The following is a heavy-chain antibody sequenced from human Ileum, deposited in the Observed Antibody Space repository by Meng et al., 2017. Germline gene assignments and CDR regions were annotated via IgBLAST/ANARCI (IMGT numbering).Heavy chain of an antibody. Sequence: HVLLQGVGPGLVSPAETLSLICTVSGGSVSSDGFQWGWVRQPPGKGLEWIGYASTNYNPSLKSRVTISLDTSKNQFSLELSSVTAADTAVYYCARDHWGSLDYWGQGILVTVSS. V-gene: IGHV4-61*08. CDR1: GGSVSSDGFQ. D-gene: IGHD7-27*01. J-gene: IGHJ4*02. CDR3: ARDHWGSLDY. CDR2: AST.